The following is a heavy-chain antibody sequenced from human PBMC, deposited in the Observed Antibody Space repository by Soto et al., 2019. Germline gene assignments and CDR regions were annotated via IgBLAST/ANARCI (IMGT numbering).Heavy chain of an antibody. Sequence: GGSLRLSCAASGFTFSSYGMHWVRQAPGKGLEWVAVISYDGSNKYYADSVKGRFTISRDNSKNTLYLQMNSLRAEDTAVYYCAKCGGRPLGDYYYYYMDVWGKGTTVTVSS. V-gene: IGHV3-30*18. CDR1: GFTFSSYG. J-gene: IGHJ6*03. CDR2: ISYDGSNK. CDR3: AKCGGRPLGDYYYYYMDV. D-gene: IGHD2-15*01.